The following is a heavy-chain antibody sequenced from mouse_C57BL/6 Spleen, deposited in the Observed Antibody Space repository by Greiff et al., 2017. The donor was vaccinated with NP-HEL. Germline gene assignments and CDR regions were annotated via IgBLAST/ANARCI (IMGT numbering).Heavy chain of an antibody. CDR1: GFTFSSYG. D-gene: IGHD2-4*01. CDR3: AGIYYDYDGWFAY. J-gene: IGHJ3*01. V-gene: IGHV5-6*01. CDR2: ISSGGSYT. Sequence: EVKVVESGGDLVKPGGSLKLSCAASGFTFSSYGMSWVRQTPDKRLEWVATISSGGSYTYYPDSVKGRFTISRDNAKNTLYLQMSSLKSEDTAMYYCAGIYYDYDGWFAYWGQGTLVTVSA.